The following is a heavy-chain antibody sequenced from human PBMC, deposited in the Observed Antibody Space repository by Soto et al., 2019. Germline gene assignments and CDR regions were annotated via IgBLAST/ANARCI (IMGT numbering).Heavy chain of an antibody. CDR2: MNPNSGNT. J-gene: IGHJ4*02. CDR1: GYTFTSQD. V-gene: IGHV1-8*01. Sequence: QVQLVQSGAEVKKSGASVKVSCKASGYTFTSQDINWVRQATGQGLEWMGWMNPNSGNTGYAQKFQGRVTMTRNTSISTAYMELSSLRFEDTAVYYCARWDYGVYARFDYWGQGTLVTVSS. CDR3: ARWDYGVYARFDY. D-gene: IGHD4-17*01.